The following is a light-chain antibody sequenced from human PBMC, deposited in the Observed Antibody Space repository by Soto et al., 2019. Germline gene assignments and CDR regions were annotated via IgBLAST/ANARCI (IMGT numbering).Light chain of an antibody. Sequence: DIQMIQSPSSLSASVGDRVTITCQASQEISNYLNWYQQKPGKAPKLLIYDASNLARGVPSRFSGRGSGTYFTFTISSLQPEDFATYYCQQYDHLPRTFGRGTKVEIK. V-gene: IGKV1-33*01. CDR2: DAS. CDR3: QQYDHLPRT. J-gene: IGKJ1*01. CDR1: QEISNY.